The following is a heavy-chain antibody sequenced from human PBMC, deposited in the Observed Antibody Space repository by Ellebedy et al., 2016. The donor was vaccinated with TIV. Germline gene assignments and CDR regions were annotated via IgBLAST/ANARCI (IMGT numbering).Heavy chain of an antibody. V-gene: IGHV3-74*03. D-gene: IGHD4-11*01. Sequence: GESLKISCAASGFIFSSYWMYWVRQAPGKGLVCVSRITTDGSSTTYADSVKGRFTISRDNAKNSLYLQMNSLRAEDTAVYYCARSTTSTGRVYWGQGTLVAVSS. CDR3: ARSTTSTGRVY. CDR2: ITTDGSST. CDR1: GFIFSSYW. J-gene: IGHJ4*02.